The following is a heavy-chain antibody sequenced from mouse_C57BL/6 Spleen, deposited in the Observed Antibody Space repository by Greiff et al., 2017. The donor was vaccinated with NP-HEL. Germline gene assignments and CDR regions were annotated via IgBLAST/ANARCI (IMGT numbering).Heavy chain of an antibody. CDR1: GFTFSSYA. V-gene: IGHV5-4*01. Sequence: EVMLVESGGGLVKPGGSLKLSCAASGFTFSSYAMSWVRQTPEKRLEWVATISDGGSYTYYPDNVKGRFTISRDNAKNNLYLQMSHLKSEDTAMYYCARDPPIYYYGSSYWYFDVWGTGTTVTVSS. J-gene: IGHJ1*03. D-gene: IGHD1-1*01. CDR2: ISDGGSYT. CDR3: ARDPPIYYYGSSYWYFDV.